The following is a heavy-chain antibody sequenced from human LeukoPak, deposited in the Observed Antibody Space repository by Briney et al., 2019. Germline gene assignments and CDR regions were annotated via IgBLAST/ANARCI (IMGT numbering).Heavy chain of an antibody. CDR2: INPNSGGT. CDR3: ARALPQYGDFRYDY. D-gene: IGHD4-17*01. J-gene: IGHJ4*02. CDR1: GYTFTDYY. V-gene: IGHV1-2*02. Sequence: GASVKVSCKASGYTFTDYYIHWVRQAPGQGLEWVAWINPNSGGTNCAQEFQGRVTMTRDTSTTTAYMELRSLRSDDTAVYYCARALPQYGDFRYDYWGQGTLVTVSS.